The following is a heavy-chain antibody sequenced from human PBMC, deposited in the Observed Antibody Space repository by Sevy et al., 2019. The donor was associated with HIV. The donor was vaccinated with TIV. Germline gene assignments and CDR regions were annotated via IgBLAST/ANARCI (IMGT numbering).Heavy chain of an antibody. CDR2: IFPGDSDT. Sequence: GESLKISCKGSGYSFTTYWIGWVRQMPGKGLEWMGIIFPGDSDTRYSPSCQGQVTISADNSISTAYLQWSSLKASDTAMYYCARAHGIPHYYYGMDVWGPGTTVTVSS. CDR3: ARAHGIPHYYYGMDV. V-gene: IGHV5-51*01. D-gene: IGHD1-26*01. J-gene: IGHJ6*02. CDR1: GYSFTTYW.